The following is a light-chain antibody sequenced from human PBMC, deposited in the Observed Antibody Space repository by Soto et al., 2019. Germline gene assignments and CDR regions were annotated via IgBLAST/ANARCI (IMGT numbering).Light chain of an antibody. V-gene: IGKV1-9*01. J-gene: IGKJ5*01. CDR3: QQRSNWPQIT. Sequence: IQLTQSPSSLSASVGDRVTITCRASQGISSYLAWYQQKPGKAPKLLIYAASTLQSGVPSRFSGSGSGTDFTLTISSLEPEDFAVYYCQQRSNWPQITFGQGTRLEIK. CDR2: AAS. CDR1: QGISSY.